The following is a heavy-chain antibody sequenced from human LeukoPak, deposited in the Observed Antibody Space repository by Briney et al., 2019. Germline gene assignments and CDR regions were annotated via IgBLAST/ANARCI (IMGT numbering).Heavy chain of an antibody. CDR2: INHSGST. CDR3: ARGRTKRAYCSSTSCSNWFDP. CDR1: GGSFSGYY. Sequence: SETLSLTCAVYGGSFSGYYWSWIRQPPGKGLEWIGEINHSGSTNYNPSLKSRVTISVDTSKNQFSLKLSSVTAADTAVYYCARGRTKRAYCSSTSCSNWFDPWGQGTLVTSPQ. V-gene: IGHV4-34*01. J-gene: IGHJ5*02. D-gene: IGHD2-2*01.